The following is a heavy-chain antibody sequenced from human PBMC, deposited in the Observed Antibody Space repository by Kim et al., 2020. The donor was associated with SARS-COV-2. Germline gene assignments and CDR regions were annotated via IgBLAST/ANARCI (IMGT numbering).Heavy chain of an antibody. J-gene: IGHJ3*02. CDR2: INHSGST. CDR1: GGSFSGYY. Sequence: SETLSLTCAVYGGSFSGYYWSWIRQPPGKGLEWIGEINHSGSTNYNPSLKSRVTISVDTSKNQFSLKLSSVTAADTAVYYCARVGDIVVVPAAKDAFDI. CDR3: ARVGDIVVVPAAKDAFDI. V-gene: IGHV4-34*01. D-gene: IGHD2-2*01.